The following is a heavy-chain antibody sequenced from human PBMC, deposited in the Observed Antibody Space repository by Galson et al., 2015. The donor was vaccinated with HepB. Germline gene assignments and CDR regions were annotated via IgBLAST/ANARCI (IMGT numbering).Heavy chain of an antibody. CDR3: ARDLGSGTLDS. J-gene: IGHJ4*02. D-gene: IGHD3-10*02. Sequence: SLRLSCAASGFSISDYYMSWIRQPPGKGLEWVSFISGSSSYTNSAESVKGRFTISRDNARNSVYLQMNSLRADDTSVYYCARDLGSGTLDSWAQGTLVIVSS. CDR1: GFSISDYY. CDR2: ISGSSSYT. V-gene: IGHV3-11*06.